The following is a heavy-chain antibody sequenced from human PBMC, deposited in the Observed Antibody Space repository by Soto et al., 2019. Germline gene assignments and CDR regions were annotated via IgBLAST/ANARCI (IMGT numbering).Heavy chain of an antibody. D-gene: IGHD6-19*01. CDR1: GYTFSSYE. J-gene: IGHJ1*01. CDR2: ITPHNGNT. Sequence: QVQLVQSGAEVKKPGASVKVSCEASGYTFSSYEISWVRQAPGQGLEWVGWITPHNGNTKNAQKLXXXXXXXXXXXXXXXXXXXXXXRSDDTAVYYCARGRGPGAMASIEYFHHWGQGTLVTVSS. V-gene: IGHV1-18*01. CDR3: ARGRGPGAMASIEYFHH.